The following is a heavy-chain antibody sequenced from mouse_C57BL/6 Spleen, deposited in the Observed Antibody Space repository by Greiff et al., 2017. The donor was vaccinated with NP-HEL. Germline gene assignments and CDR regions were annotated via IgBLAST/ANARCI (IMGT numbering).Heavy chain of an antibody. CDR1: GYTFTDYY. CDR2: INPNNGGT. V-gene: IGHV1-26*01. D-gene: IGHD4-1*02. CDR3: ARSSSTGMFAY. Sequence: VQLQQSGPELVKPGASVKISCKASGYTFTDYYMNWVKQSHGKSLEWIGDINPNNGGTSYNQKFKGKAILTVDKSSSTAYMELRSLTSEDSAVYYCARSSSTGMFAYWGQGTLVTVSA. J-gene: IGHJ3*01.